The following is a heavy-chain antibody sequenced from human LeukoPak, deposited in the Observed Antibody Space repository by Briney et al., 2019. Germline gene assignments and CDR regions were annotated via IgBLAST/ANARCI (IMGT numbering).Heavy chain of an antibody. CDR3: ARGHGSSWYRTFDY. Sequence: SETLSLTCTVSGGSITSYYWSWIRQPPGKGLEWIGYIYYRGSSNYNPSLKSRVGISIDTSKNQFSLKLSSVTAADTAVYYCARGHGSSWYRTFDYWGQGTLVTVSS. J-gene: IGHJ4*02. CDR2: IYYRGSS. CDR1: GGSITSYY. V-gene: IGHV4-59*12. D-gene: IGHD6-13*01.